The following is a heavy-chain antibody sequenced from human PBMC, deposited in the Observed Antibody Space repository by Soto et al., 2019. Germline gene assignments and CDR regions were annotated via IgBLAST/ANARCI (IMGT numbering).Heavy chain of an antibody. D-gene: IGHD3-3*01. CDR3: ARGSTEPYPWSRIFDF. J-gene: IGHJ4*02. CDR1: GLTFGSRA. Sequence: GGSLRLSCVASGLTFGSRAMSWVRQAPGEGLQWVATITDNGGDAKYADSVRGRFVISRDNSKKTLYLQMTSLTAEDSAMYFCARGSTEPYPWSRIFDFWGRGTLLTVSS. V-gene: IGHV3-23*01. CDR2: ITDNGGDA.